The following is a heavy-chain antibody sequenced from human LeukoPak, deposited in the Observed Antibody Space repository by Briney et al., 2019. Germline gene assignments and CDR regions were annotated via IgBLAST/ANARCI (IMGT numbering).Heavy chain of an antibody. CDR3: ARVRDGYNSDD. Sequence: ASVTVSFKASGYTHTNYHMHWVRQAPAKGLEVMGIINPSGGSTGYAQKFEGRVTMTRDTSTSTVYMGLSSLRSEDTAVYYCARVRDGYNSDDGGQGTLVTVSS. J-gene: IGHJ4*02. D-gene: IGHD5-24*01. CDR2: INPSGGST. CDR1: GYTHTNYH. V-gene: IGHV1-46*01.